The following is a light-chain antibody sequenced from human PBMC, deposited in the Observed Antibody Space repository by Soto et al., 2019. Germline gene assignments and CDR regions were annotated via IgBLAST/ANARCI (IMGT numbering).Light chain of an antibody. Sequence: EIVLTHTPATLSLSPCDRVTLSWRASQSISDTLAWYQQKPGQAPRLLIYSASRRATGFPARFSGSGSGTDFTLTISSLQSEDFAVYYCQQYNNWPWTFGQGTKVDI. V-gene: IGKV3-15*01. CDR1: QSISDT. CDR2: SAS. J-gene: IGKJ1*01. CDR3: QQYNNWPWT.